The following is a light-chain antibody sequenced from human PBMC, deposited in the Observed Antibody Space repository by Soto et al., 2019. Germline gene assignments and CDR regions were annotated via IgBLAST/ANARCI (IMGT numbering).Light chain of an antibody. CDR1: SSNIGSNT. CDR2: SND. J-gene: IGLJ2*01. CDR3: TAWDDSLSGVF. Sequence: QSVLTQPPSASGTPGQRVTISCSGSSSNIGSNTVNWYQQVPGTAPKLLIYSNDQRPSGVPDRFSGSKSGTSASLAISGLQAEDETDYYCTAWDDSLSGVFFGGGTKLTVL. V-gene: IGLV1-44*01.